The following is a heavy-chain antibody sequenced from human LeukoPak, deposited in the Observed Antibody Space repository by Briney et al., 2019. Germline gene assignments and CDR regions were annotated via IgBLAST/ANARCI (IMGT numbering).Heavy chain of an antibody. V-gene: IGHV3-30*18. J-gene: IGHJ4*02. Sequence: PGRALRLSCAASGFTFSSYGMHGVRQAPGKGLGRVAVISYDGSNKYYADSVKGRFTISRDNSKNTLYLQMNRLRAEDTAMYYCAKEEEGMVRGVIPMFDYWGQGTLVTVSS. CDR3: AKEEEGMVRGVIPMFDY. CDR1: GFTFSSYG. D-gene: IGHD3-10*01. CDR2: ISYDGSNK.